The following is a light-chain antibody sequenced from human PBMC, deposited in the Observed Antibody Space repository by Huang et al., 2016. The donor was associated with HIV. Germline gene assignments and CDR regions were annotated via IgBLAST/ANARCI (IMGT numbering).Light chain of an antibody. Sequence: DIQMTQSPSSLPASVGDRVTITCRASQAIGTYLNWYHHKPGKAPKLLLYGASNLRGGVPARFSGSGSGTHVTLTISSLLSEDFATYYCLQTYSTPPLTFGGGTRVEIK. CDR2: GAS. J-gene: IGKJ4*01. CDR1: QAIGTY. V-gene: IGKV1-39*01. CDR3: LQTYSTPPLT.